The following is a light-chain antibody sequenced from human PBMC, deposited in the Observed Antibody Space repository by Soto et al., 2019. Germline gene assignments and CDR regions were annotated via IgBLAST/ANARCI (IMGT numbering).Light chain of an antibody. CDR3: CSYARSNTYV. Sequence: QSVLTQPASVSGSPGQSITISCTGTSSDVGSFNLVSWYQQHPGKAPKLMIYEVNKRPSGVSNRLSGSKSGNTASLTISGLQAEDEADYYCCSYARSNTYVFGTGTKVTVL. CDR1: SSDVGSFNL. CDR2: EVN. J-gene: IGLJ1*01. V-gene: IGLV2-23*02.